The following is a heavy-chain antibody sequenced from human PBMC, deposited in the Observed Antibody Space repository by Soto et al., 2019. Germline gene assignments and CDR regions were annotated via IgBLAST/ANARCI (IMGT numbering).Heavy chain of an antibody. CDR2: ISYDGSNK. D-gene: IGHD3-10*01. CDR3: ARDLGAGVTPNRPYYYYGMDV. Sequence: QVQLVESGGGVVQPGRSLRLSCAASGFTFSSYAMHWVRQAPGKGLEWVAVISYDGSNKYYADSVKGRFTISRDNSKNTLYLQMNSLRAEDTAVYYCARDLGAGVTPNRPYYYYGMDVWGQGTTVTVSS. V-gene: IGHV3-30-3*01. J-gene: IGHJ6*02. CDR1: GFTFSSYA.